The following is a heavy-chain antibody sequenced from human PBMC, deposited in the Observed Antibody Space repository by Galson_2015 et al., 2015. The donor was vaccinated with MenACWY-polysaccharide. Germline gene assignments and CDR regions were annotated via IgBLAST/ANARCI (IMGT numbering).Heavy chain of an antibody. CDR3: AKDSTDFWSVAGRFDH. Sequence: SLRLSCAASGFTFTSYAMSWVRQAPGKGLEWASAIRSSGTNAYYADSVKARFTISRDNSKNTLYLQMNSLRAEDTAVYYCAKDSTDFWSVAGRFDHWGQGTLVTGS. CDR2: IRSSGTNA. D-gene: IGHD3-3*01. J-gene: IGHJ5*02. V-gene: IGHV3-23*01. CDR1: GFTFTSYA.